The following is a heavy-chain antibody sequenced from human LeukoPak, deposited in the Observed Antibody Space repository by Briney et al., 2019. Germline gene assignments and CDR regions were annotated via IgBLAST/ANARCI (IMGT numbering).Heavy chain of an antibody. D-gene: IGHD2-15*01. CDR1: GGSISSGDYY. CDR3: ARAPHICSGGSCYYYYGMDV. CDR2: IYYSGST. Sequence: PSQTLSLTCTVSGGSISSGDYYWSWIRQPPGKGLEWIGYIYYSGSTYYNPSLKSRVTISVDTSKNQFSLKLSSVTAADTAEYYCARAPHICSGGSCYYYYGMDVWGQGTTVTVSS. J-gene: IGHJ6*02. V-gene: IGHV4-30-4*01.